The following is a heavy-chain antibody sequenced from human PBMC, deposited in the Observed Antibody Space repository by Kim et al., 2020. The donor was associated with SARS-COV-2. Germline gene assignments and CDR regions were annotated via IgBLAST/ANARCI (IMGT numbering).Heavy chain of an antibody. V-gene: IGHV4-59*08. J-gene: IGHJ4*02. D-gene: IGHD2-2*01. Sequence: PSLQTRVTISVDTSKNQFSLKLSSVTAADTAVYYCARQGCSSTSCYQFDYWGQGTLVTVSS. CDR3: ARQGCSSTSCYQFDY.